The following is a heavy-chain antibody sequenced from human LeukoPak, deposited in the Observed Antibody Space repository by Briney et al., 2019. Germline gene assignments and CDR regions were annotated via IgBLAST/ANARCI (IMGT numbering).Heavy chain of an antibody. CDR3: AKSNAWDWFGP. CDR2: KYYTGNT. Sequence: SGTLSLTCALSGGSITSSNWWSWARPPPGKGLEWIGEKYYTGNTNYNPSPRSRVTISVDKSNNQFSLNLSSVTAADTAVYYCAKSNAWDWFGPWGQGTLVTVSS. CDR1: GGSITSSNW. J-gene: IGHJ5*02. D-gene: IGHD4-11*01. V-gene: IGHV4-4*02.